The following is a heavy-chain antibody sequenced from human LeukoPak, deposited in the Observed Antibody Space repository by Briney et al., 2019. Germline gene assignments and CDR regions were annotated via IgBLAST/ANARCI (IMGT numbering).Heavy chain of an antibody. CDR2: IYSGGST. CDR1: GFTVSSSY. CDR3: ARAVTDAFDI. D-gene: IGHD2/OR15-2a*01. Sequence: GGSLRLSCAASGFTVSSSYMSWVRQAPGKGLEWVSVIYSGGSTYYADSVKGRFTISRDNSKNTLYLQMSSLRAEDTAVYYCARAVTDAFDIWGQGTMVTVSS. V-gene: IGHV3-53*01. J-gene: IGHJ3*02.